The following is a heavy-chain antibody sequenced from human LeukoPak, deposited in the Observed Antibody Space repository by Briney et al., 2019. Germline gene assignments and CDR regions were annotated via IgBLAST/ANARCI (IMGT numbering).Heavy chain of an antibody. CDR2: ISSNGGST. D-gene: IGHD2-15*01. Sequence: GGSLRLSCVASGFNVSSNYMSWVRQAPGKGLEYVSAISSNGGSTYYANSVKGRFTISRDNSKNTLYLQMGSLRAEDMAVYYCARDKRYGSGGRPYYYYYMDVWGKGTTVTVSS. V-gene: IGHV3-64*01. CDR1: GFNVSSNY. CDR3: ARDKRYGSGGRPYYYYYMDV. J-gene: IGHJ6*03.